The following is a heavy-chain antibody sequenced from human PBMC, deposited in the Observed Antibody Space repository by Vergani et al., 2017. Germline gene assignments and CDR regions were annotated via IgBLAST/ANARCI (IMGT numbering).Heavy chain of an antibody. D-gene: IGHD2-15*01. CDR3: ARGGRQVHCSGGSCYPYYYGMDV. J-gene: IGHJ6*02. V-gene: IGHV4-34*01. Sequence: QVQLQQWGAGLLKPSETLSLTCAVYGGSFSGYYWSWIRQPPGKGLEWIGEINHSGSTNYNPSLKSRVTISVDTSKNQFSLKLSSVTAADTAVYYCARGGRQVHCSGGSCYPYYYGMDVWGQGTTVTVSS. CDR2: INHSGST. CDR1: GGSFSGYY.